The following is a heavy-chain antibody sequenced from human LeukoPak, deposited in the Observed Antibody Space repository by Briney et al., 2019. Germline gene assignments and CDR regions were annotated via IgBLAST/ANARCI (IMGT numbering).Heavy chain of an antibody. D-gene: IGHD3-22*01. V-gene: IGHV4-59*08. Sequence: SETLSLTCTVSGGSISSYYWSWIRQPPGKGLEWIGYIYYSGSTNYNPSLKSRVTISVDTSKNQFSLKLSSVTAADTAVYYCARHHYYDSSGYYENWYFDLWGRGTLVTVSS. CDR3: ARHHYYDSSGYYENWYFDL. CDR1: GGSISSYY. CDR2: IYYSGST. J-gene: IGHJ2*01.